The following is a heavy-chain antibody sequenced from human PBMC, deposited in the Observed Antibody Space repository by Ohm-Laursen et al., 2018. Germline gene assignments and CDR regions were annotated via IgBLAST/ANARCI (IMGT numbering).Heavy chain of an antibody. D-gene: IGHD2/OR15-2a*01. CDR2: SRDKANSYTT. Sequence: GSLRLSCTASGFTFSSYAMSWVRQAPGKGLELVARSRDKANSYTTAYVASVKGRFSISRDDSENSLYLQMNSLKTEDTAVYYCARTRNFQPYDVWGQGTMVIVSS. CDR3: ARTRNFQPYDV. CDR1: GFTFSSYA. J-gene: IGHJ3*01. V-gene: IGHV3-72*01.